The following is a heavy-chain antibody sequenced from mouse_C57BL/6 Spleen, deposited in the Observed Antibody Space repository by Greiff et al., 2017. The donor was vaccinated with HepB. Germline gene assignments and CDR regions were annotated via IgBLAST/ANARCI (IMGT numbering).Heavy chain of an antibody. Sequence: EVQLQQSGPELVKPGASVKIPCKASGYTFTDYNMDWVKQSHGKSLEWIGDINPNNGGTNYNQKFKGKATLPVDKSSSTAYMELRSLTSEDTAVYYCARSDSSGYLLDYWGQGTSVTVSS. CDR1: GYTFTDYN. CDR3: ARSDSSGYLLDY. J-gene: IGHJ4*01. D-gene: IGHD3-2*02. V-gene: IGHV1-18*01. CDR2: INPNNGGT.